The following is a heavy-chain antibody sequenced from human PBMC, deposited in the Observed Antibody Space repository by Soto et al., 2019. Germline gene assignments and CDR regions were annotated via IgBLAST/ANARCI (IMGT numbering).Heavy chain of an antibody. Sequence: EVQLLESGGGLVQPGGSLRLSCAASGFTFSSYAMSWVRQAPGKGLEWVSAISGSGGSTYYADSVKGRFTISRDNSKNTLYLQMNSPRAEDTAVYYCARYSSSWFRSGMDVWGQGTTVTVSS. CDR2: ISGSGGST. CDR3: ARYSSSWFRSGMDV. D-gene: IGHD6-13*01. CDR1: GFTFSSYA. V-gene: IGHV3-23*01. J-gene: IGHJ6*02.